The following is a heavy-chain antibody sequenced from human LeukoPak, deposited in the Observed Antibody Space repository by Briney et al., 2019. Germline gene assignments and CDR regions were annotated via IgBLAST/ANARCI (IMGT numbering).Heavy chain of an antibody. CDR2: IYPGDSDT. CDR1: GYSFTSYW. J-gene: IGHJ4*02. CDR3: ARIAVAAAYYFDY. V-gene: IGHV5-51*01. Sequence: GESLEISCKGSGYSFTSYWIGWVRQMPGKGLEWMGIIYPGDSDTRYSPSFQGQVTISADKSISTAYLQWSSLKAPDTAMYYCARIAVAAAYYFDYWGQGTLVTVSS. D-gene: IGHD6-19*01.